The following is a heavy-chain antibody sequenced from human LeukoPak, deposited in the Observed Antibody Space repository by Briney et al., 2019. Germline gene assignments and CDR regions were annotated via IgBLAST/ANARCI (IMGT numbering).Heavy chain of an antibody. CDR1: GFTFSSYW. V-gene: IGHV3-7*03. CDR3: TVNYCSGGSCYML. CDR2: IKQDGSQK. D-gene: IGHD2-15*01. Sequence: GGSLRLSCAASGFTFSSYWMSWVRQAPGKGLEWVANIKQDGSQKYYADSVKGRFTISRDNSKNTLYLQMNSLKTEDTAVYYCTVNYCSGGSCYMLWGQGTLVTVSS. J-gene: IGHJ4*02.